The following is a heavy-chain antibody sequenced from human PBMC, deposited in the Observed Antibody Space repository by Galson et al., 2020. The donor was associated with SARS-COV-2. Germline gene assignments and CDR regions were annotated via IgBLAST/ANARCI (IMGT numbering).Heavy chain of an antibody. CDR3: AGRVAGAGSLHI. D-gene: IGHD6-13*01. Sequence: SQTLSLTCAISGDSVSSNSAALNWIRQSPSRGLEWLGRTYYRSQWSTDYAVSVKSRITINPDTYKNQFSLQLNSVTPEDTAIYYCAGRVAGAGSLHIWGQGKMVIVSS. CDR1: GDSVSSNSAA. CDR2: TYYRSQWST. V-gene: IGHV6-1*01. J-gene: IGHJ3*02.